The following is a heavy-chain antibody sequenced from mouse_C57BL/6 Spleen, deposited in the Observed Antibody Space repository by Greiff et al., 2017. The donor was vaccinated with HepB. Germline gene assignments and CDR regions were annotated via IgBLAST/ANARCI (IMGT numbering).Heavy chain of an antibody. V-gene: IGHV1-53*01. Sequence: QVQLQQPGTELVKPGASVKLSCKASGYTFTSYWMHWVKQRPGQGLEWIGNIKPSNGGTNSNEKLKSKATLTVDKSSSTAYMQISSLTSEDSAVYYGTRISDGYYVYWYFDVWGTGTTVTVSS. J-gene: IGHJ1*03. CDR3: TRISDGYYVYWYFDV. CDR1: GYTFTSYW. D-gene: IGHD2-3*01. CDR2: IKPSNGGT.